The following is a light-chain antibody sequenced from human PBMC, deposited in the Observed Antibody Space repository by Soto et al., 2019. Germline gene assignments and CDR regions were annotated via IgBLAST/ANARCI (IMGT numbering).Light chain of an antibody. Sequence: DILLTQSPSTLSSSVGDRVTITCRARQNIHPWLAWFQLKPGQAPKLLVYNASSLVSGVPSRFAASGSETEFTRTIDSLQPGDFATYYCQQNNFYFGRGTKVDI. J-gene: IGKJ3*01. CDR3: QQNNFY. CDR2: NAS. V-gene: IGKV1-5*01. CDR1: QNIHPW.